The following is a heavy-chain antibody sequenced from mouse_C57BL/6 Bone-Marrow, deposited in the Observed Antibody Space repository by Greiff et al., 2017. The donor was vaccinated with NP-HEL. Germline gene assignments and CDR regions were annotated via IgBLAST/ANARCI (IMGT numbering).Heavy chain of an antibody. V-gene: IGHV7-1*01. CDR3: ARDGYGYGRTRFAY. Sequence: EVKVVESGGGLVQSGRSLRLSCATSGFTFSDFYMEWVRQAPGKGLEWIAASRNKANDSTTEYSASVKGRFIVSRDTSQSILYPQMDALRAEDTAIYYCARDGYGYGRTRFAYWGQGTLVTVSA. D-gene: IGHD2-2*01. CDR2: SRNKANDSTT. J-gene: IGHJ3*01. CDR1: GFTFSDFY.